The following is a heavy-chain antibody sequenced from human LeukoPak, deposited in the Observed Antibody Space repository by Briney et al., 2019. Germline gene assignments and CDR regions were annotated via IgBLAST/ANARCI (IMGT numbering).Heavy chain of an antibody. CDR3: AKAGGSGHFDY. CDR2: LWYDGSNQ. CDR1: GFSFSSYG. J-gene: IGHJ4*02. V-gene: IGHV3-30*02. D-gene: IGHD6-25*01. Sequence: PGGSLRLSCAPSGFSFSSYGMFWVRQAPGKGVEWVAFLWYDGSNQNYADSVKGRFTISRDNSKNTLYLQMNSLRAEDTAVYYCAKAGGSGHFDYWGQGTLVTVSS.